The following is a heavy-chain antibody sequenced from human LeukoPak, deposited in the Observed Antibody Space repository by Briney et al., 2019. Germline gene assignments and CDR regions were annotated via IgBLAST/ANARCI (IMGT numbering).Heavy chain of an antibody. CDR2: VYYSGST. V-gene: IGHV4-59*01. CDR1: GGSISSYY. J-gene: IGHJ6*02. D-gene: IGHD1-26*01. CDR3: ARTGASLGAPYYYYYGMDV. Sequence: SETLSLTCTVSGGSISSYYWSRIRQPPGKGLEWIGYVYYSGSTNYNPSLKSRVTISVDTSKNQFSLKLSSVTAADTAVYYCARTGASLGAPYYYYYGMDVWGQGTTVTVSS.